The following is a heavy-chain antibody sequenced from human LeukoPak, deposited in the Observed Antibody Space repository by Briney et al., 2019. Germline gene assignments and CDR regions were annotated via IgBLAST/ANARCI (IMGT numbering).Heavy chain of an antibody. CDR3: ARDLYRGVAAAAPRY. Sequence: ESGGSLRLSCAASGFTFSSYSMNWVRQAPGKGLEWVSSISSSSSYIYYADSVKGRFTISRDNAKNSLHLQMNSLRAEDTAVYYCARDLYRGVAAAAPRYWGQGTLVTVSS. D-gene: IGHD6-13*01. CDR2: ISSSSSYI. V-gene: IGHV3-21*01. J-gene: IGHJ4*02. CDR1: GFTFSSYS.